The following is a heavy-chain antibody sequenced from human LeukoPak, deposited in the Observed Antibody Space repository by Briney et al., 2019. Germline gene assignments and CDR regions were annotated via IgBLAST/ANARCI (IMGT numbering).Heavy chain of an antibody. CDR1: GYTFTGYS. V-gene: IGHV1-2*02. J-gene: IGHJ5*02. D-gene: IGHD6-19*01. CDR2: INPKTGTA. Sequence: ASVKVSCKASGYTFTGYSIYWVRQTPGQKLEWMGWINPKTGTANSAQKFQGRVTMTRDTSISTVYMEVRSLRSDDTALYYCARDLVAGTGNWFDPWGQGTLVTVSS. CDR3: ARDLVAGTGNWFDP.